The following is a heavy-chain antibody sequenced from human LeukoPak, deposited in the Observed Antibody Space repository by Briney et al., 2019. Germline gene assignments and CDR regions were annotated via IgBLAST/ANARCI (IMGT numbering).Heavy chain of an antibody. CDR3: ARAHGSSWPFDY. Sequence: GGSLRLSCVASGFSLRTYGMHWVRQAPGKGLEWVSYISSSSSTIYYADSVKGRFTISRDNAKNSLYLQMNSLRAGDTAVYYCARAHGSSWPFDYWGQGTLDTVSS. J-gene: IGHJ4*02. D-gene: IGHD6-13*01. CDR2: ISSSSSTI. CDR1: GFSLRTYG. V-gene: IGHV3-48*01.